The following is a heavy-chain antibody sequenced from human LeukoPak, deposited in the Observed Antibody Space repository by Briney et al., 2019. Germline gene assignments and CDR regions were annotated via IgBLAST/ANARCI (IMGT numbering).Heavy chain of an antibody. D-gene: IGHD2-2*02. CDR2: MYYGGNT. V-gene: IGHV4-39*01. Sequence: PSETLSLTCTVSGGSISSNSYSWGSVRQPPGKGLEWIGTMYYGGNTYYNPSLKSRVTISVDTSKNQFSLKLSSVTAADTAMYYCASGRYCSSTSCYTDAFDFWGHGTMVTVSS. CDR3: ASGRYCSSTSCYTDAFDF. J-gene: IGHJ3*01. CDR1: GGSISSNSYS.